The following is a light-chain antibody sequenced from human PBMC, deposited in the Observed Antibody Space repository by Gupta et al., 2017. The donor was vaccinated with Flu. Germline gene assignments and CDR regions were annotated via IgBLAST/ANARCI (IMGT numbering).Light chain of an antibody. V-gene: IGKV4-1*01. CDR1: QSVLYRYSSY. CDR3: QQYYSIPYT. J-gene: IGKJ2*01. CDR2: WAS. Sequence: IVITQSPDSLAVSLGERATINCKSSQSVLYRYSSYLAWYQQKLGQPPKLLIYWASTREAGVPDRFSGSGSGTDFTLTISSLQAEDVAVYYCQQYYSIPYTFGQGTKLEIK.